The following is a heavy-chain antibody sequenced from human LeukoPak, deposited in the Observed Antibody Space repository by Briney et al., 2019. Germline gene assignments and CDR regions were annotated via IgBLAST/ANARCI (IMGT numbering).Heavy chain of an antibody. D-gene: IGHD3-10*01. CDR3: ARVGGGYYYGSGSYGYYYYGMDV. J-gene: IGHJ6*02. CDR1: GFTFSSYE. CDR2: ISSSGSTI. Sequence: GGSLSFSCAASGFTFSSYEMNWFRKAPGKGLEWVSYISSSGSTIYYADSVKGRFTISRDNAKNSLYLQMNSLRAEDTAVYYCARVGGGYYYGSGSYGYYYYGMDVWGRGTTVTVSS. V-gene: IGHV3-48*03.